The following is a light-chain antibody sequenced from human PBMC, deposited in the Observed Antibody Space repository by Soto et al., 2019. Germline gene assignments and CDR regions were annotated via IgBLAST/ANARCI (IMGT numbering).Light chain of an antibody. CDR1: QSVGRNY. V-gene: IGKV3-20*01. Sequence: EIVLTQFPGTLSLSPGERAILSCRASQSVGRNYLAWYQQKPGPPPNLLIVGGSPRAPDIPDRLSGRGSGTDYPRTISRLAPEDFGVYYCHQYGGSVQTFGQGTKVDIK. J-gene: IGKJ1*01. CDR3: HQYGGSVQT. CDR2: GGS.